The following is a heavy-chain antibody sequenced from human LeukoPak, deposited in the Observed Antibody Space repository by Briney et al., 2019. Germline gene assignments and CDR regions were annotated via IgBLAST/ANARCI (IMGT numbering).Heavy chain of an antibody. V-gene: IGHV4-34*01. J-gene: IGHJ4*02. CDR3: ARGRGYCSSTSCYLVRFDY. CDR1: GGSFSGYY. D-gene: IGHD2-2*01. Sequence: SETLSLTCAVYGGSFSGYYWSWIRQPLGKGLEWIGEINHSGSTNYNPSLKSRVTISVDTSKNQFSLKLSSVTAADTAVYYCARGRGYCSSTSCYLVRFDYWGQGTLVTVSS. CDR2: INHSGST.